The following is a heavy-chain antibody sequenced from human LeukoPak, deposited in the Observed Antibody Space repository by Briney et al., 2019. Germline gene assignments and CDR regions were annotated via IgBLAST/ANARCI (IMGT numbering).Heavy chain of an antibody. D-gene: IGHD1-7*01. Sequence: PGGSLRLSCVASGFSVSGIHMNWVRQPPGKGLVWVLRINGDERSRAYADSVKGRFTISRDNSKNTLYLQMNSLRVEDTGTYYCARDRAERNWTYHTLFDSWGQGAPVIVSS. J-gene: IGHJ4*02. CDR3: ARDRAERNWTYHTLFDS. V-gene: IGHV3-74*01. CDR1: GFSVSGIH. CDR2: INGDERSR.